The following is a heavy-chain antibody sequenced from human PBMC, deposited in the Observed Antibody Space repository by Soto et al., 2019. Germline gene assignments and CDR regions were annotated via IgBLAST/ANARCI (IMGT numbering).Heavy chain of an antibody. CDR2: IWHDGGKK. V-gene: IGHV3-33*01. D-gene: IGHD1-1*01. CDR1: GFTCNTYG. J-gene: IGHJ4*02. Sequence: QVQLVESGGGVVQPGRSLRLSCAASGFTCNTYGMHWVRQAPGKGLEWVAVIWHDGGKKYYADSAKCRFTISRDNSKNTLLPQMNSLRAEDTAVYYCARDLGQGTGPLDYLGQGTLVTGSS. CDR3: ARDLGQGTGPLDY.